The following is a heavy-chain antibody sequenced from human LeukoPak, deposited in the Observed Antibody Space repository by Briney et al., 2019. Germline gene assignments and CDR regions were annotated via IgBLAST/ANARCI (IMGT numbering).Heavy chain of an antibody. CDR2: IRYDGSHK. V-gene: IGHV3-30*02. D-gene: IGHD2-21*01. J-gene: IGHJ4*02. Sequence: PGGSLRLSCAASGFTFSSYGMHWVRQVPGKGLEWVAFIRYDGSHKFHADSVKDRFTISRDNSKNTLFLQMNSLRPEDTAVYYCAKDRGDCYDYWGQGALITVSS. CDR1: GFTFSSYG. CDR3: AKDRGDCYDY.